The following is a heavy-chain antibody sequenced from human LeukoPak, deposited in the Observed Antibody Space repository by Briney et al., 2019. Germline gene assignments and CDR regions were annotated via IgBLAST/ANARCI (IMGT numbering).Heavy chain of an antibody. CDR3: AREHKDYDGDGYYYGY. Sequence: SETLSLTCTVSGGSISNYYWSWIRQPAGKGLEWIGRIYAGRNTDHNPSLKSRVTMSLDSSKNQFSLRLTSVTAADTVVYYCAREHKDYDGDGYYYGYWGQETLVTVSS. D-gene: IGHD2-21*02. CDR1: GGSISNYY. J-gene: IGHJ4*02. CDR2: IYAGRNT. V-gene: IGHV4-4*07.